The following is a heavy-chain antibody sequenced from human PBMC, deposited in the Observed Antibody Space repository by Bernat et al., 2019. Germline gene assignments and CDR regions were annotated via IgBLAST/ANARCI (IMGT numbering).Heavy chain of an antibody. D-gene: IGHD2-15*01. Sequence: QVQLVESGGGVVQPGRSLRLSCTASGFTFSHYGMHWVRQAPGKGLEWVAVIWYDGSNKYYGDSVKGRFIISRDNSKNTLYLQMNSLRVEDTAVYYCARGGRRAAGTFDYWGQGTLVTVSS. CDR2: IWYDGSNK. CDR1: GFTFSHYG. V-gene: IGHV3-33*01. J-gene: IGHJ4*02. CDR3: ARGGRRAAGTFDY.